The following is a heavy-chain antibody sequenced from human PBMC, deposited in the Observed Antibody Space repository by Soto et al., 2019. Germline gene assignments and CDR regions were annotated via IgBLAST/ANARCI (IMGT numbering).Heavy chain of an antibody. Sequence: SETLSLTCAVSGGSISSGGYSWSWIRQPPGKGLEWIGYIYHSGSTYYNPSLKRRVTISVDRAKNQFSLKLSSVTAADTAVYYCARGTYYYDSSGYLFDYWGQGTLVTVSS. J-gene: IGHJ4*02. V-gene: IGHV4-30-2*01. CDR1: GGSISSGGYS. D-gene: IGHD3-22*01. CDR2: IYHSGST. CDR3: ARGTYYYDSSGYLFDY.